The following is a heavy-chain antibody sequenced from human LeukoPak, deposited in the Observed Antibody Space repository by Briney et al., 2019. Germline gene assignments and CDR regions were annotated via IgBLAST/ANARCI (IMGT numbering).Heavy chain of an antibody. CDR3: ARALGIDWYFDL. Sequence: SGTLSLTCAVSGGSISSSNWWSWVRQPPGKGLEWIGEIYHSGSTNYNPSLKSRVTISVDTSKNQFSLKLSSVTAADTAVYYCARALGIDWYFDLWGRGTLVTVSS. CDR1: GGSISSSNW. V-gene: IGHV4-4*02. D-gene: IGHD7-27*01. J-gene: IGHJ2*01. CDR2: IYHSGST.